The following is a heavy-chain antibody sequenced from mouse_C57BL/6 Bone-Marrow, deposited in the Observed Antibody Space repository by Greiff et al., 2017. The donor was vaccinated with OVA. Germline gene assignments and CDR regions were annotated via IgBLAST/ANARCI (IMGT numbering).Heavy chain of an antibody. CDR3: ARQGDGSALYAMDY. D-gene: IGHD1-1*01. CDR1: GFTFSDYG. CDR2: ISNLAYSI. Sequence: EVMLVESGGGLVQPGGSLKLSCAASGFTFSDYGMAWVRQAPRKGPEWVAFISNLAYSIYYAATVTGRFTVSRENAKNPLCLEMRSLRSEDTDMYYCARQGDGSALYAMDYWGQGTSVTVSS. V-gene: IGHV5-15*01. J-gene: IGHJ4*01.